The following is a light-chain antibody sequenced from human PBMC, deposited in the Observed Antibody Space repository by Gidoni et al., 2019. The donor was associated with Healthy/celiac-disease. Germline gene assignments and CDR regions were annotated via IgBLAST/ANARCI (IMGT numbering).Light chain of an antibody. J-gene: IGKJ5*01. Sequence: EIVLTHSPATLSLSPGERATLSCRASQGVSSYIAWYQQKPGQAPRLLIYDASNRATGIPDRFSGSGSGTDFTLTISSLETKNFAVYYCQQRSNWPPITFGQGTRLEIK. CDR3: QQRSNWPPIT. V-gene: IGKV3-11*01. CDR1: QGVSSY. CDR2: DAS.